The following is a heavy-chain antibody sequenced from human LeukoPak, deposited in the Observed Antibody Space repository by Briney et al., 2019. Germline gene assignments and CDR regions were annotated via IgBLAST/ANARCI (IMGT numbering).Heavy chain of an antibody. J-gene: IGHJ4*02. CDR2: IYYSGST. D-gene: IGHD6-19*01. CDR1: SGSLSSSSYY. Sequence: SETLSLTCTVSSGSLSSSSYYWGWIRQPPGKGLEWIGSIYYSGSTYYNPSLKSRVTISVDTSKNQFSLKLSSVTAAETAVYYCARHKLGTVAGFYFDYWGQGTLVTVSS. V-gene: IGHV4-39*01. CDR3: ARHKLGTVAGFYFDY.